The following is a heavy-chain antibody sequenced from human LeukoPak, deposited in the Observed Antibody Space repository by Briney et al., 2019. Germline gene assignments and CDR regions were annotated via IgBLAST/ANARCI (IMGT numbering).Heavy chain of an antibody. CDR3: ARARTITMVRGVMLHRARNWFDP. CDR2: ISYDGSNK. Sequence: GGSLRLSCAASGFTFSSYAMHWVRQAPGKGLEWVAVISYDGSNKYYADSVKGRFTISRDNSKNTLYLQMNSLRAEDTAVYYCARARTITMVRGVMLHRARNWFDPWGQGTLVTVSS. J-gene: IGHJ5*02. D-gene: IGHD3-10*01. V-gene: IGHV3-30*04. CDR1: GFTFSSYA.